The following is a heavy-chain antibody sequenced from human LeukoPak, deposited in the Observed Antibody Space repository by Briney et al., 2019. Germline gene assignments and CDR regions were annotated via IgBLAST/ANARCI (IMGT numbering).Heavy chain of an antibody. D-gene: IGHD4-11*01. CDR2: INGDGSST. V-gene: IGHV3-74*03. J-gene: IGHJ5*01. CDR1: GFTFNTYW. CDR3: AREKGSSNYDS. Sequence: GGSLRLSCAASGFTFNTYWIHWVRQVPGKGLVWVSRINGDGSSTAYADSVKGRFTISRDNAKNTLYLQMNSLRAEDTAVYYYAREKGSSNYDSWGQGTLVTVSS.